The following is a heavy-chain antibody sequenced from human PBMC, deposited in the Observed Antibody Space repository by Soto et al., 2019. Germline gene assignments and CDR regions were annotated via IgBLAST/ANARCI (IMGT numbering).Heavy chain of an antibody. V-gene: IGHV3-48*02. Sequence: EVQLVESGGGLVQPGGSLRLSCAASGFSFSTYDMNWVRQAPGKGLEWVSDISSGGQTIKSTASVKGRFTISRDNAKNALYLQMSGMRYEDTGVYYCARDPQRGYSGMDVWGQGTTVTVSS. CDR2: ISSGGQTI. CDR3: ARDPQRGYSGMDV. D-gene: IGHD2-2*01. J-gene: IGHJ6*02. CDR1: GFSFSTYD.